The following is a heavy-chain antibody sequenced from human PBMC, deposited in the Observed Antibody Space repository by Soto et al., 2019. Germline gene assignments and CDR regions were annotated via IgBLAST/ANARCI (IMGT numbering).Heavy chain of an antibody. V-gene: IGHV5-51*01. CDR3: ARHFFGDSATSPFNY. CDR1: GYSFTSYW. D-gene: IGHD1-26*01. CDR2: IYPGDSDT. J-gene: IGHJ4*02. Sequence: GESLKISCKGSGYSFTSYWIGWVRQMPGKGLEWMGIIYPGDSDTRYSPSFQGQVTISADKSISTAYLQWSSLKASDTAMYYCARHFFGDSATSPFNYWGQGTLVTVSS.